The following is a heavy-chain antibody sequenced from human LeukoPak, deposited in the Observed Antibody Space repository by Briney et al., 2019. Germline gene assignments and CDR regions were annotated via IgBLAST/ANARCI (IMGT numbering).Heavy chain of an antibody. CDR3: ARGDYYGSGTNWFDP. CDR1: GESFSSYF. J-gene: IGHJ5*02. CDR2: INHSGST. D-gene: IGHD3-10*01. V-gene: IGHV4-34*01. Sequence: SETLSLTCAGYGESFSSYFWSWIRQPPGKGLEWIGEINHSGSTNYNASLKSRVTISVDTSKNQFSLKLSSVTAADTAVYYCARGDYYGSGTNWFDPWGQGTLVTVSS.